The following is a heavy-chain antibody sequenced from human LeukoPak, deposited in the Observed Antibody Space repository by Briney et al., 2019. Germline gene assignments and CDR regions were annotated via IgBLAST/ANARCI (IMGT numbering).Heavy chain of an antibody. Sequence: SETLSLTCAVYGGSFSGYYWSWIRQPPGKGLDWIGEINHSGSTNYNPSLKSRVTISVDTSKNQFSLKLSSVTAADTAVYYCARRMIVVDYFDYWGQGTLVTVSS. D-gene: IGHD3-22*01. J-gene: IGHJ4*02. V-gene: IGHV4-34*01. CDR3: ARRMIVVDYFDY. CDR2: INHSGST. CDR1: GGSFSGYY.